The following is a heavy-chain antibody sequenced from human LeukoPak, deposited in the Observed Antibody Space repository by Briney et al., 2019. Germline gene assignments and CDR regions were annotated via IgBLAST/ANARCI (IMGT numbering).Heavy chain of an antibody. CDR2: IYYSGST. V-gene: IGHV4-59*01. Sequence: SETLSLTCTVSGGSISSYYWSRIRQPPGKGLEWIGYIYYSGSTNYNPSLKSRVTISVDTSKNQFSLKLSSVTAADTAVYYCASFGIAVAGFDYWGQGTLVTVSS. CDR1: GGSISSYY. D-gene: IGHD6-19*01. J-gene: IGHJ4*02. CDR3: ASFGIAVAGFDY.